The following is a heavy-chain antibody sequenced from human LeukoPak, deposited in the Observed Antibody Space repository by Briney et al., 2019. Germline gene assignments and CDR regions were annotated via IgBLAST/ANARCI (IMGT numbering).Heavy chain of an antibody. J-gene: IGHJ4*02. CDR2: ISSSTTYI. CDR3: ARVPGEMGVTLAYLDY. D-gene: IGHD1-26*01. V-gene: IGHV3-21*01. CDR1: GFTFDSFS. Sequence: GGSLRLSCAASGFTFDSFSINWVRQAPGKGLEWVASISSSTTYIYYAGSVKGRFTISRDNAKNLVYLEMNSLRAEDTAVYYCARVPGEMGVTLAYLDYWGQGTLVIVSS.